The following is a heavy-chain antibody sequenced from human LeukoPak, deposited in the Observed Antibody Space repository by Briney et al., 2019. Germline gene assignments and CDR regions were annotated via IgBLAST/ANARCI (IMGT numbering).Heavy chain of an antibody. Sequence: ASVKVSCKASGYTFTSYAMHWVRQAPGQGLEWMGWMNPNSGNTAYAQKFQGRVTITRNTSISTAYMELSSLRSEDTAVYYCARLGYDEAPYYYYYMDVWGKGTTVTVSS. CDR3: ARLGYDEAPYYYYYMDV. D-gene: IGHD5-12*01. CDR2: MNPNSGNT. V-gene: IGHV1-8*03. J-gene: IGHJ6*03. CDR1: GYTFTSYA.